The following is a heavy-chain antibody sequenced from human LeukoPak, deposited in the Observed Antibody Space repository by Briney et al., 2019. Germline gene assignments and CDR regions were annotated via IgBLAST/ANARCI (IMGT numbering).Heavy chain of an antibody. J-gene: IGHJ5*02. CDR1: GFTFSSYW. V-gene: IGHV3-30-3*01. CDR3: ARASYSSGYYP. CDR2: ISYDGSNK. Sequence: GGSLRLSCAASGFTFSSYWMSWVRQAPGKGLEWVAVISYDGSNKYYADSVKGRFTISRDNSKNTLYLQMNSLRAEDTAVYYCARASYSSGYYPWGQGTLVTVSS. D-gene: IGHD3-22*01.